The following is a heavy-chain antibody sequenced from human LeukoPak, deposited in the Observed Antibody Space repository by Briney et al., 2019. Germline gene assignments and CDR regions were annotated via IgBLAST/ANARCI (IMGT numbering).Heavy chain of an antibody. CDR1: GGTFSIYT. J-gene: IGHJ4*02. V-gene: IGHV1-69*13. D-gene: IGHD2-21*02. CDR2: IIPIFGTP. Sequence: SVKVSCKTSGGTFSIYTISWVRQAPGQGLERMGGIIPIFGTPHYAQKFQDRVTITADASTSTAYMELSSLRSEDTAVYYCARAYMTATRHFDSWGQGTLVTVSS. CDR3: ARAYMTATRHFDS.